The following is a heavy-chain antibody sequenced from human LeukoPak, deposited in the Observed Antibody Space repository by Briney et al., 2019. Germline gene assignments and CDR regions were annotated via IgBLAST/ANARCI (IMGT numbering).Heavy chain of an antibody. CDR3: TTIGTWSYGRRYYFDY. CDR2: IKSKTDGGTT. J-gene: IGHJ4*02. V-gene: IGHV3-15*01. D-gene: IGHD1-26*01. CDR1: GFTFNNAW. Sequence: PGGSLRLSCAASGFTFNNAWMSWVRQAPGKGLEWVGRIKSKTDGGTTDYAAPVKGRFTISRDDSKNTLYLQMNSLKTEDTAVYYCTTIGTWSYGRRYYFDYWGQGTLVTVSS.